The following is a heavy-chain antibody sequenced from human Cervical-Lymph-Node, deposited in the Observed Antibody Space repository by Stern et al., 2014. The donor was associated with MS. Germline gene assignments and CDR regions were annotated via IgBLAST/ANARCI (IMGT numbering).Heavy chain of an antibody. CDR1: GASVSSSGYY. J-gene: IGHJ4*02. D-gene: IGHD5-12*01. Sequence: VQLVESGPGLVKPSQTVYLTCTVSGASVSSSGYYWSWIRQHPGKGLEWIGYINYTGSSYYTPSLKSRVTISLDTSKTRFSLRLSSVTAADTAVYFCARGATINDFDFWGQGTLVTVSS. V-gene: IGHV4-31*03. CDR3: ARGATINDFDF. CDR2: INYTGSS.